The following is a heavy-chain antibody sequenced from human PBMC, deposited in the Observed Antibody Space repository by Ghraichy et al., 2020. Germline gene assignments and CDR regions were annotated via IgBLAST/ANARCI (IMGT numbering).Heavy chain of an antibody. CDR1: GFTFSSYS. J-gene: IGHJ6*01. V-gene: IGHV3-21*01. D-gene: IGHD3-10*01. CDR3: ARDLIGIWFGESRYGMDV. Sequence: GGSLRLSCAASGFTFSSYSMNWVRQAPGKGLEWVSSISSSSSYIYYADSVKGRFTISRDNAKNSLYLQMNSLRAEDTAVYYCARDLIGIWFGESRYGMDVWGQGTTVTLS. CDR2: ISSSSSYI.